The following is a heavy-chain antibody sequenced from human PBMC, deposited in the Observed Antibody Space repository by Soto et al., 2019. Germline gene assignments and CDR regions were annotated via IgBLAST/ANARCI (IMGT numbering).Heavy chain of an antibody. J-gene: IGHJ4*02. CDR1: GGSISSYY. CDR2: IYYSGST. V-gene: IGHV4-59*01. D-gene: IGHD1-26*01. Sequence: QVQLQESGPGLVKPSETLSLTCTVSGGSISSYYWSWIRQPPGKGLEWIGYIYYSGSTNYNPSLKRRVTISVARAKNQFSLKLSSVTAADTAVYYCARRYGGNFDYWGQGTLVTVSS. CDR3: ARRYGGNFDY.